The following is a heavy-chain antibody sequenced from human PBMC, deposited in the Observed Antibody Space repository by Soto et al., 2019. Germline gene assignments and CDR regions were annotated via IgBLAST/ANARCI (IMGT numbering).Heavy chain of an antibody. J-gene: IGHJ3*02. CDR1: GFTFTSSA. Sequence: SVKVSCKASGFTFTSSAVQWVRQARGQRLEWIGWIVVGSGNTNYAQKFQERVTITRDMSTSTAYMELSSLRSEDTAVYYCAANEPTKRAAFDIWGQGTMANDS. V-gene: IGHV1-58*01. CDR3: AANEPTKRAAFDI. CDR2: IVVGSGNT.